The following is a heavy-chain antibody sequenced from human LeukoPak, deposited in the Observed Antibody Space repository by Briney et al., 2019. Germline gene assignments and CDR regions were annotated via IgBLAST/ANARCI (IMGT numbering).Heavy chain of an antibody. CDR1: GGTFSSYA. D-gene: IGHD6-6*01. V-gene: IGHV1-69*05. J-gene: IGHJ6*03. Sequence: SVKVFCKASGGTFSSYAISWVRQAPGQGLEWMGGIIPIFGTANYAQKFQGRVTITTDESTSTAYMELSSLRSEDTAVYYCARGWHSSSYYYYMDVWGKGTTVTVSS. CDR2: IIPIFGTA. CDR3: ARGWHSSSYYYYMDV.